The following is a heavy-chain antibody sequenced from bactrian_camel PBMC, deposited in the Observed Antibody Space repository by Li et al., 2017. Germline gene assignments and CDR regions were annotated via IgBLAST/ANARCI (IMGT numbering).Heavy chain of an antibody. CDR2: IDTAGNI. D-gene: IGHD1*01. J-gene: IGHJ4*01. CDR3: ALIGQTTEIY. V-gene: IGHV3S10*01. Sequence: VQLVESGGGLVQPGGSLRLSCAASGFTFSNHYLSWVRQGANQGRKAVAVIDTAGNIDYTNSVKGRFTLSEDSAKNTVYLQMNSLRTEDTAMYYCALIGQTTEIYWGQGTQVTVS. CDR1: GFTFSNHY.